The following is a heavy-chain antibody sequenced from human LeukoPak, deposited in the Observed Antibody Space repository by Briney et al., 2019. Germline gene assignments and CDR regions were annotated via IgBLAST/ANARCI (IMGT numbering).Heavy chain of an antibody. V-gene: IGHV3-9*01. J-gene: IGHJ3*02. CDR1: GFNFEIYA. D-gene: IGHD1-26*01. Sequence: CLRLSRAVSGFNFEIYAFHCVRDARGKGLVYGSGSSRNNDGIAYDASEKGGFAIFRANANNTMSLQKNRLRGEDTALYYCVRSAVYAARRYALQSWGPGTMVTVSS. CDR2: SSRNNDGI. CDR3: VRSAVYAARRYALQS.